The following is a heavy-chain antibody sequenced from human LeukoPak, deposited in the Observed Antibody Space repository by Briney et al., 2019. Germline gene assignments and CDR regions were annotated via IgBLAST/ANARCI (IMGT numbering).Heavy chain of an antibody. CDR2: IYTSGST. V-gene: IGHV4-61*09. J-gene: IGHJ4*02. CDR1: GGSISSGFHY. D-gene: IGHD6-19*01. CDR3: ARTTIAVAGTSDYFDY. Sequence: PSETLSLTCTVSGGSISSGFHYWSWIRQPAGKGLEWIGHIYTSGSTNYSPSLKSRLTISVDTSKNQFSLKLSSVTAADTAVYYCARTTIAVAGTSDYFDYWSQGTLVTVSS.